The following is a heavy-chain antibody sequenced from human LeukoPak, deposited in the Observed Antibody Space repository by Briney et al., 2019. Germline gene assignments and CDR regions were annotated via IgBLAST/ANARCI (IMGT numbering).Heavy chain of an antibody. Sequence: GGSLRLSCAASGLTFSSYAMSWVRQAPGKGLEWVSVISGSGDSTYYADSVKGRFTISRDNSKNTLYLQMNSLRAEDTAVYYCARELVVIAATDYWGQGTLVTVSS. CDR1: GLTFSSYA. J-gene: IGHJ4*02. CDR2: ISGSGDST. D-gene: IGHD2-15*01. V-gene: IGHV3-23*01. CDR3: ARELVVIAATDY.